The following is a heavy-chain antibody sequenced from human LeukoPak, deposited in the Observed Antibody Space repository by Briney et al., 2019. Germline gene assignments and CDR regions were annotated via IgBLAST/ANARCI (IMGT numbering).Heavy chain of an antibody. CDR1: GFTFSSYG. D-gene: IGHD3-9*01. V-gene: IGHV3-30*18. J-gene: IGHJ6*04. CDR3: AKDLRDILTGPSSYYYGMDV. Sequence: GGSLRLSCAASGFTFSSYGMHWVRQAPGKGLEWVAVISYDGSNKYYADSVKGRFTISRDKSKNTLYLQMNSLRAEDTAVYYCAKDLRDILTGPSSYYYGMDVWGKGTTVTVSS. CDR2: ISYDGSNK.